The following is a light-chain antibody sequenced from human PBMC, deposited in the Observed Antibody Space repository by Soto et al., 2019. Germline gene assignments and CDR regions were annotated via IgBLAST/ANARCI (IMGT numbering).Light chain of an antibody. J-gene: IGKJ2*01. Sequence: DIQMTQSPSSVSASVGDRVTLTCRASQGISTWLAWYQQKPGKVPKLLIYGASRLQTGVPSRFSGSGSGTDFTLTISSLQPEDFATYYCQQASSLPHPFGQGTRVEIK. CDR1: QGISTW. CDR3: QQASSLPHP. V-gene: IGKV1-12*01. CDR2: GAS.